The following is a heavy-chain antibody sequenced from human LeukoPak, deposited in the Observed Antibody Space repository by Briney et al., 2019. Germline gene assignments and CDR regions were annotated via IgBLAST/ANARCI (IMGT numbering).Heavy chain of an antibody. CDR3: ARDGLLLWFGEFPDGMDV. CDR1: GYTFTSYA. CDR2: INTNTGNP. Sequence: ASVKVSCKASGYTFTSYAMNWVRQAPGQGLEWMGWINTNTGNPTYAQGFTGRFAFSLDTSVSTAYLQISSLKAEDTAVYYCARDGLLLWFGEFPDGMDVWGQGTTVTVSS. D-gene: IGHD3-10*01. V-gene: IGHV7-4-1*02. J-gene: IGHJ6*02.